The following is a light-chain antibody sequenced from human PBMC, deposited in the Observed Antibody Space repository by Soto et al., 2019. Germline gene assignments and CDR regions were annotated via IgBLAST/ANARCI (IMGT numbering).Light chain of an antibody. CDR3: QQYGSSLLFT. V-gene: IGKV3-20*01. CDR1: QSVSSSY. J-gene: IGKJ3*01. Sequence: EIGLTQSPGTLSLSPGERATLSCRASQSVSSSYLAWYQQKPGQAPRLLIYGASSRATGIPDRFSGSGSGTDFTLTISRREPEDFAVYYCQQYGSSLLFTFGPGTKVDIK. CDR2: GAS.